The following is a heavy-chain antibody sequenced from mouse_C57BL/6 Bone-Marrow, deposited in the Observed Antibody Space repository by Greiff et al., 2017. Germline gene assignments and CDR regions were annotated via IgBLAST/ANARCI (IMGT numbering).Heavy chain of an antibody. J-gene: IGHJ4*01. CDR3: ARSLRCYYYAFDY. Sequence: QVQLQQPGAELVRPGSSVKLSCKASGYTFTSYWLPWVKQRPIQGLEWIGNIDPSDSETHYNQKFKDKATLTVDKSSSTAYMQLSSLSSEYSAVYYCARSLRCYYYAFDYWGQGTSVTVSS. CDR2: IDPSDSET. CDR1: GYTFTSYW. V-gene: IGHV1-52*01. D-gene: IGHD1-1*01.